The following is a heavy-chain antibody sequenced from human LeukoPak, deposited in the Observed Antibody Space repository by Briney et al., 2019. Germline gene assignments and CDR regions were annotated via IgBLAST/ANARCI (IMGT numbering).Heavy chain of an antibody. Sequence: PSQTLSLTCTVSGGSISSGDYYWSWIRQPPGEGLEWIGYIYYSGSTYYNPSLKSRVTISVDTSKNQFSLKLSSVTAADTAVYYCARSFLTGYPIDYWGQGTLVTVSS. CDR1: GGSISSGDYY. D-gene: IGHD3-9*01. J-gene: IGHJ4*02. CDR3: ARSFLTGYPIDY. V-gene: IGHV4-30-4*01. CDR2: IYYSGST.